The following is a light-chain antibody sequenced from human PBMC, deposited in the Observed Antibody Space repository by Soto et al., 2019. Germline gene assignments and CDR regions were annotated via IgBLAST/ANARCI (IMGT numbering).Light chain of an antibody. CDR2: GAS. J-gene: IGKJ1*01. V-gene: IGKV3-11*01. CDR3: QQRSNWPPWT. Sequence: ETVLSQSPGTLSLYKGERATPSCSASQSVSSYLAWYQQKPGQAPRLLIYGASTRATGIPARFSGSGSGTDFTLTISSLEPEDFAVYYCQQRSNWPPWTFGQGTNV. CDR1: QSVSSY.